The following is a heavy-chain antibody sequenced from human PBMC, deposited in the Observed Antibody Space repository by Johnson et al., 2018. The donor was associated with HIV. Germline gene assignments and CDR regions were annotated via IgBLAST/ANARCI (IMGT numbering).Heavy chain of an antibody. CDR2: ISYDGSNK. V-gene: IGHV3-30*09. CDR1: GFTFSSYA. J-gene: IGHJ3*01. Sequence: QVQLVESGGGVVQPGRSLRLSCAASGFTFSSYAMHWVRQAPGKGLEWVAVISYDGSNKYYADSVKGRFAISRDNSKNTLYLQMNSLKTEDTAVYYCTTTSSSGYTNSYAFDVWGKGTMVTVSS. CDR3: TTTSSSGYTNSYAFDV. D-gene: IGHD6-6*01.